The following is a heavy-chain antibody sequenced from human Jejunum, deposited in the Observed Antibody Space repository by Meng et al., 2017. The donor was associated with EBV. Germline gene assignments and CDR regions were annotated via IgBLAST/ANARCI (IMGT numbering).Heavy chain of an antibody. Sequence: VQLGGSGGGLVQPGGSLRLSCAASGFTFSSYAMTWVRQAPGKGLEWLSTFSGSGGPTYYADSVRGRFTISRDNSKTTLYLQMNTLRAEDTAVYYCAKDVVGATDFWGQGTLVTVSS. V-gene: IGHV3-23*04. CDR2: FSGSGGPT. CDR1: GFTFSSYA. D-gene: IGHD1-26*01. CDR3: AKDVVGATDF. J-gene: IGHJ4*02.